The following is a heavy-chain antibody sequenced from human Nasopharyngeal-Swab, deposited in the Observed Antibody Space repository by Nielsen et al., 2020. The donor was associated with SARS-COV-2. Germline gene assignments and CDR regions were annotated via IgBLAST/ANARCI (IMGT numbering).Heavy chain of an antibody. CDR2: ISWNSGTI. D-gene: IGHD6-19*01. Sequence: SLKISCAASGFTFDDYAMSWVRQAPGKGLEWVSGISWNSGTIRYADSVEGRFTISRDNAKNSLYLQMHSLRAVDTALYYCAKEGYSSGFRNFDHWGQGALVAVSS. V-gene: IGHV3-9*01. J-gene: IGHJ4*02. CDR3: AKEGYSSGFRNFDH. CDR1: GFTFDDYA.